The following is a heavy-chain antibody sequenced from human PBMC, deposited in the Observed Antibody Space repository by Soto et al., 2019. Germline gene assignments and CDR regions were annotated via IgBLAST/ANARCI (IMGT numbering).Heavy chain of an antibody. V-gene: IGHV3-30-3*01. D-gene: IGHD3-9*01. J-gene: IGHJ6*02. CDR3: ARGGRYDILTGYWYYYYYGMDV. CDR1: GFTFRSYA. Sequence: GGSLRLSCAASGFTFRSYAMHWVRQAPGKGLEWVAVISYDGSNKYYADSVKGRFTISRDNSKNTLYLQMNSLRAEDTAVYYCARGGRYDILTGYWYYYYYGMDVWGQGTTVTV. CDR2: ISYDGSNK.